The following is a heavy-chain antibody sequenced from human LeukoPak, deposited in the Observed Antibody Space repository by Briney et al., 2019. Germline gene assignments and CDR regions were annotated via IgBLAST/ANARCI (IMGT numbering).Heavy chain of an antibody. Sequence: RPGGSLRLSCAASGFTVTNNYMSWVRQAPGKGLEWVSIISGGGSIYYADSVKGRFTISRDNSKNTVFLRMNSLRAEDTAVYYCARDLFPGYSIGYHYGYWGQGTRVTVSS. J-gene: IGHJ4*02. D-gene: IGHD5-12*01. CDR2: ISGGGSI. V-gene: IGHV3-66*01. CDR1: GFTVTNNY. CDR3: ARDLFPGYSIGYHYGY.